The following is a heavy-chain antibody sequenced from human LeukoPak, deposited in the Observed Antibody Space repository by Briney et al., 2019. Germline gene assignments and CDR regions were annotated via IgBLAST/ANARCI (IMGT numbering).Heavy chain of an antibody. CDR2: ISWNSGRI. V-gene: IGHV3-9*01. CDR1: GFTFDDYA. D-gene: IGHD3-10*01. J-gene: IGHJ4*02. Sequence: PGRSLRLSCAASGFTFDDYAMHWVRQAPGKGLELVSGISWNSGRIGYADSVKGRFTISRDNAKNSLYLQMNSLRAEDTALYYCAKESGGYYFDYWGQGTLVTVSS. CDR3: AKESGGYYFDY.